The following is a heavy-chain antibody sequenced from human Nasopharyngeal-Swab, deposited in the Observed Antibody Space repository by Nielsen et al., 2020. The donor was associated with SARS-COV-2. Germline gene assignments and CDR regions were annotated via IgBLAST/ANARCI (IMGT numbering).Heavy chain of an antibody. CDR3: AFVDTTLLGYYYSGMDV. CDR1: GFSFSNYG. J-gene: IGHJ6*02. D-gene: IGHD5-18*01. V-gene: IGHV3-23*01. CDR2: ISGSGGGT. Sequence: GESLKISCAASGFSFSNYGMSWVRQAPGKGLEWVSPISGSGGGTQYADSVKGRFTISRDNSKNTLLLQMNSLRAEDTAVYYCAFVDTTLLGYYYSGMDVWGQGTTVTVSS.